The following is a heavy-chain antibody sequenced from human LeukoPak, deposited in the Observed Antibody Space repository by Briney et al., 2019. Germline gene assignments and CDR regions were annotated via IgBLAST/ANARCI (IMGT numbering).Heavy chain of an antibody. CDR2: IGWNKDKI. J-gene: IGHJ4*02. Sequence: PGGSLRLSCAASGFTFDDYVMRWVRQAPGKGLEWVSSIGWNKDKILYADSLKGRFTISSDNARRSLFLQMDSLRAEDTAFYYCAKAKRNSDYLFDYWGQGTLVAVSS. D-gene: IGHD5-12*01. CDR1: GFTFDDYV. CDR3: AKAKRNSDYLFDY. V-gene: IGHV3-9*01.